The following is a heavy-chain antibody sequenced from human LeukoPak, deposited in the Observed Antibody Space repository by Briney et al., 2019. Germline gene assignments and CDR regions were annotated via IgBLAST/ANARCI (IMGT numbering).Heavy chain of an antibody. CDR1: GGSISNYF. CDR3: ARGQWVAAAGTPFDY. CDR2: IYSSGSA. J-gene: IGHJ4*02. D-gene: IGHD6-13*01. V-gene: IGHV4-59*01. Sequence: PSETLSLTCTVSGGSISNYFWGWIRQPPGKGLEWIGYIYSSGSASYNPSLKSRVTISVDTSKNQFSLKLTSVTAADTTVYYCARGQWVAAAGTPFDYWDQGTLLTVSS.